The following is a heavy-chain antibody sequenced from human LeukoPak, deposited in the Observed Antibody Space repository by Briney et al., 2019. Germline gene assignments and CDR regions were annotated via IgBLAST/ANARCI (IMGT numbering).Heavy chain of an antibody. CDR3: AKDISGSGEGFDI. Sequence: GGSLRLSCAASGFTFSSYGMHGVRQAPGKGREWVAFIRYDGSNKYYADSVKGRFTISRDNSKNTLYLQMNSLRAEDTAVYYCAKDISGSGEGFDIWGQGTMVTVSS. V-gene: IGHV3-30*02. CDR2: IRYDGSNK. D-gene: IGHD3-10*01. CDR1: GFTFSSYG. J-gene: IGHJ3*02.